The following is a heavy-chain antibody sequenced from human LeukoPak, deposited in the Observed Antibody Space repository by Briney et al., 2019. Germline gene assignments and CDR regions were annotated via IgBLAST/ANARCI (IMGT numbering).Heavy chain of an antibody. J-gene: IGHJ4*02. Sequence: GGSLRLSCAASGFTFSDYYMSWIRQAPGKGLVWVSYISSSSGYTNYADSVKGRFTISRDNAKNSLYLQMNSLRVEDTAVYYCARDPPYCSSGSCYFDYWGQGTLVTVSS. CDR2: ISSSSGYT. CDR3: ARDPPYCSSGSCYFDY. V-gene: IGHV3-11*06. CDR1: GFTFSDYY. D-gene: IGHD2-15*01.